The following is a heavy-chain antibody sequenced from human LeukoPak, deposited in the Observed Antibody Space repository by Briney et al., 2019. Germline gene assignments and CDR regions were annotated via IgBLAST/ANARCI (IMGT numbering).Heavy chain of an antibody. J-gene: IGHJ4*02. CDR2: IYYSGST. Sequence: PSETLSLTCTVSGGSISSGGYYWSWIRQHPGKGLEWIGYIYYSGSTYYNPSLKSRVTISVDTSKNQFSLKLSSVTAADTAVYYCARAVGFGELSFDYWGQGTLVTVSS. D-gene: IGHD3-10*01. V-gene: IGHV4-31*03. CDR3: ARAVGFGELSFDY. CDR1: GGSISSGGYY.